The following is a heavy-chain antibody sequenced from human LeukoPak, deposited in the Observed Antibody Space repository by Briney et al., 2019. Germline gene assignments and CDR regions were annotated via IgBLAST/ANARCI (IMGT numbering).Heavy chain of an antibody. V-gene: IGHV1-18*01. D-gene: IGHD2-15*01. CDR2: ISAYNGNT. CDR3: ARVPRSGGMNWFDP. J-gene: IGHJ5*02. Sequence: ASVKVSCKASGYTFTSYGISWVRQAPGQGLEWMGRISAYNGNTNYAQKLQGRVTMTTDTSTSTAYMELRSLRSDDTAVYYRARVPRSGGMNWFDPWGQGTLVTVSS. CDR1: GYTFTSYG.